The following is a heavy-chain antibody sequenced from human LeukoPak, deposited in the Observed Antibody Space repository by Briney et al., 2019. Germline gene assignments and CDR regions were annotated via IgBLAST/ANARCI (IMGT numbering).Heavy chain of an antibody. D-gene: IGHD2-15*01. J-gene: IGHJ1*01. CDR2: IYYSGST. V-gene: IGHV4-59*12. CDR1: GGSISSYY. CDR3: AKVVAEYFQH. Sequence: SETLSLTCTVSGGSISSYYWSWIRQPPGKGLEWIGYIYYSGSTNYNPSLKSRVTISVDTSKNQFSLKLSSVTAADTAVYYCAKVVAEYFQHWGQGTLVTVSS.